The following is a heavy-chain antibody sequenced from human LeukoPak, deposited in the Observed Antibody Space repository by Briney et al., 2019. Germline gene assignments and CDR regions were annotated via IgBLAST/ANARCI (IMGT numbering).Heavy chain of an antibody. CDR3: ASPNYDSSGYPLSPYHGLGL. J-gene: IGHJ2*01. CDR1: GGTFSSYA. D-gene: IGHD3-22*01. CDR2: IIPIFGTA. Sequence: GASVKVSCKASGGTFSSYAISWVRQAPGQGLEWMGGIIPIFGTANYAQKFQGRVTITTDESTSTAYMELSSLRSEDTAVYYCASPNYDSSGYPLSPYHGLGLWGRGTLVTVSS. V-gene: IGHV1-69*05.